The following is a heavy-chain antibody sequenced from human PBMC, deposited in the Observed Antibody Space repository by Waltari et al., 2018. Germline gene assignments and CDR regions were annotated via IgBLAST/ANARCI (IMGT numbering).Heavy chain of an antibody. Sequence: QVQLQESGPGLVKPSGTLFLTCAVSGDSVSSSNGWSWVRQPPGKGLEWLGESHQGVSTTYNPSLTSRLTISEDKPNNHFSLTLSSVTAADTAVYFCARLGPYSSSSNWGQGTLVTVSS. CDR1: GDSVSSSNG. D-gene: IGHD6-6*01. V-gene: IGHV4-4*02. CDR2: SHQGVST. J-gene: IGHJ4*02. CDR3: ARLGPYSSSSN.